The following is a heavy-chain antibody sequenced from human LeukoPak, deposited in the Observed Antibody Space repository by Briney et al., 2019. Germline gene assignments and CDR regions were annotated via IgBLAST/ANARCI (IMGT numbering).Heavy chain of an antibody. D-gene: IGHD2-2*01. CDR1: GGSISSYY. V-gene: IGHV4-59*08. J-gene: IGHJ4*02. CDR3: ARNTRGVVVPAAIDY. Sequence: PSETLSLTCTVSGGSISSYYWSWIRQPPGKGLEWIGYIYYSGSTYYNPSLKSRVTISVDTSKNQFSLNVSSVTAADTAVYYCARNTRGVVVPAAIDYWGQGTLVTVSS. CDR2: IYYSGST.